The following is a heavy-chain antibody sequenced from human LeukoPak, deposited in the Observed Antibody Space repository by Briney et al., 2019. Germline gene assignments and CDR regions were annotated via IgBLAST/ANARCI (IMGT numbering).Heavy chain of an antibody. V-gene: IGHV4-30-2*01. CDR3: ARGGGGSRFDP. J-gene: IGHJ5*02. D-gene: IGHD2-15*01. CDR1: GGSISSGGYS. CDR2: IYHSGST. Sequence: SETLSLTCAVSGGSISSGGYSWSWIWQPPGKGLEWIGYIYHSGSTYYNPSLKSRVTISVDRSKNQFSLKLSSVTAADTAVYYCARGGGGSRFDPWGQGTLVTVSS.